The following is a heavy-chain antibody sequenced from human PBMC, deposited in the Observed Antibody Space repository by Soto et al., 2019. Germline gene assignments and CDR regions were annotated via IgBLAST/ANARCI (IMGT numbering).Heavy chain of an antibody. CDR3: ADESRDFSTEFDV. CDR2: ISSTTNYI. Sequence: GSLRRRWGVFGGTRTCLSMILVLHPPGKGLEWVTSISSTTNYIYYADSMKGRFTVSRDNAKNSVYLEMNSLSAEDTSFVQAADESRDFSTEFDVWRNGPLVTVSS. CDR1: GGTRTCLS. D-gene: IGHD2-15*01. J-gene: IGHJ1*01. V-gene: IGHV3-21*01.